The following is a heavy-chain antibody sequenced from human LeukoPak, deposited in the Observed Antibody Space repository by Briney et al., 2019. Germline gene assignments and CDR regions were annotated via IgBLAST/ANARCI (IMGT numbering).Heavy chain of an antibody. Sequence: GGSLRLSCAASGFTFSDYYMSWIHQAPGKGLEWVSYISSSGSTIYYADSVKGRFTISRDNAKNSLYLQMNSLRAEDTAVYYCARDYYYGSGSYYNRLSGYYYGMDVWGQGTTVTVSS. V-gene: IGHV3-11*01. CDR1: GFTFSDYY. D-gene: IGHD3-10*01. CDR2: ISSSGSTI. J-gene: IGHJ6*02. CDR3: ARDYYYGSGSYYNRLSGYYYGMDV.